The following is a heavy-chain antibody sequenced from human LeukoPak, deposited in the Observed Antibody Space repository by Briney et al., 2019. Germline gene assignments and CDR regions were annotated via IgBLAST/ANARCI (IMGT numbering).Heavy chain of an antibody. Sequence: SSETLSLTCTVSGGSISSYYWSWIRQPPGKGLEWIGYIYYSGSTNYNPSLKSRVTISVDTSKNQFSLKLSSVTAADTAVYYCARVGDFWSGSYYFDYWGQGTLVTVSS. CDR2: IYYSGST. D-gene: IGHD3-3*01. CDR3: ARVGDFWSGSYYFDY. J-gene: IGHJ4*02. CDR1: GGSISSYY. V-gene: IGHV4-59*01.